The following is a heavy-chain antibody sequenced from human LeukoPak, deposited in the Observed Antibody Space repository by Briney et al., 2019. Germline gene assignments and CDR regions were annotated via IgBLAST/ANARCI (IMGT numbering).Heavy chain of an antibody. V-gene: IGHV3-74*01. Sequence: PGGSLRLSCAASGFTFSSYWMHWVRHAPGKGLVWVSRINSDGSSTSYADSVKGRFTISRDNAKNTLYLQMNSLRAEDTAVYYCARWRANYYFDYWGRGTLVTVSS. CDR2: INSDGSST. CDR1: GFTFSSYW. J-gene: IGHJ4*02. CDR3: ARWRANYYFDY.